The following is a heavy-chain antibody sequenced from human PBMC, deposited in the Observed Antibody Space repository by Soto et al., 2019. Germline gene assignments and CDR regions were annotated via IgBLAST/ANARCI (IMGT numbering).Heavy chain of an antibody. V-gene: IGHV3-43*02. CDR2: ISGDGGST. Sequence: GGSLRLSCAASGFTFDDYAMHWVRQAPGKGLEWVSLISGDGGSTDYADSVKGRFTISRENSKNSLYLQMNSLSTEDSVLYYCAKDIRRNMDVWGQGTPVTVSS. J-gene: IGHJ6*02. CDR1: GFTFDDYA. CDR3: AKDIRRNMDV.